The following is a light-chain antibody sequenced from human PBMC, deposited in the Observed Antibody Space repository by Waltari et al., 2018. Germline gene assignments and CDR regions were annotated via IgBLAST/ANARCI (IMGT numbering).Light chain of an antibody. CDR2: WAS. CDR3: QQYYSTPYT. V-gene: IGKV4-1*01. CDR1: QSVLYSSNNKNY. Sequence: DIVMTQSPDSLAVSLGERATINCKSSQSVLYSSNNKNYLAWYQQKAGQPPMLLIYWASAREFGVPDRFSGSGSGTDFTLTIISLQAEDVAVYYCQQYYSTPYTFGQGTKLEIK. J-gene: IGKJ2*01.